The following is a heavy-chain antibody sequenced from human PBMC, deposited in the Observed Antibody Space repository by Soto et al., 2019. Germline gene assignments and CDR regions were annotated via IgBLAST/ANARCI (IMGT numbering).Heavy chain of an antibody. CDR2: INPNSGGT. V-gene: IGHV1-2*04. CDR3: ARGSSSWSNYYYYGMDV. CDR1: GYTFTGYY. D-gene: IGHD6-13*01. J-gene: IGHJ6*02. Sequence: QVQLVQSGAEVKKPGASVKVSCKASGYTFTGYYMHWVRQAPGQGLEWMGWINPNSGGTNYAQKFQGWVTMTRDTSISTAYKELSRLRSDDTAVYYCARGSSSWSNYYYYGMDVWGQGTTVTVSS.